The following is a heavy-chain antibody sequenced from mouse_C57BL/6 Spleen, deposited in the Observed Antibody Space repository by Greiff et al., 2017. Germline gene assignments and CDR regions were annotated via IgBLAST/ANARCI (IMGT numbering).Heavy chain of an antibody. J-gene: IGHJ4*01. D-gene: IGHD1-1*01. CDR3: ASADYYGSSYGAMDY. CDR1: GYTFTSYW. Sequence: QVQLQQPGAELVKPGASVKLSCKASGYTFTSYWMHWVKQRPGQGLEWIGMIHPNSGSTNYNEKFKSKATLTVDKSSSTAYMQLSSLTSEDSAVYYCASADYYGSSYGAMDYWGQGTSVTVSS. V-gene: IGHV1-64*01. CDR2: IHPNSGST.